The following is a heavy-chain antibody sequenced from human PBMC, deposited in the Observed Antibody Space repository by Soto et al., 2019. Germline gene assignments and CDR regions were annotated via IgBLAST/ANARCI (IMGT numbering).Heavy chain of an antibody. J-gene: IGHJ4*02. D-gene: IGHD6-6*01. V-gene: IGHV3-23*04. CDR3: AKDLIAARTF. CDR1: GFTFSNYA. CDR2: ISGGGDYT. Sequence: EVQLVESGGGLVQPGGSLRLSCAASGFTFSNYAMAWVRQAPGKGPEWVSSISGGGDYTYYTDSVKGRSTIYRDNSKSTLYLQLDSLRVEDTAVYYCAKDLIAARTFWGQGALVAVSS.